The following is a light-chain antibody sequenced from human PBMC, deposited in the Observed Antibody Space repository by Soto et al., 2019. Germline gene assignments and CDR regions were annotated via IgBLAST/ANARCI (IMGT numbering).Light chain of an antibody. Sequence: DIHMTQSPSTLSASVVGRVTIACLASRSVSTWLAWYQQKPGKAPKLLIYKASTLKSGVPSRFSGSGSGTEFTLTISSLQPDDFATYYCQHYNSYSEAFGQGTKVDIK. CDR1: RSVSTW. V-gene: IGKV1-5*03. CDR2: KAS. CDR3: QHYNSYSEA. J-gene: IGKJ1*01.